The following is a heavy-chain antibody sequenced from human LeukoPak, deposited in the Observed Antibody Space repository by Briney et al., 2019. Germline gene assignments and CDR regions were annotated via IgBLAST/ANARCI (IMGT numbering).Heavy chain of an antibody. CDR2: ISAYNGNT. D-gene: IGHD3-10*01. V-gene: IGHV1-18*01. J-gene: IGHJ4*02. CDR1: GYTFISYG. CDR3: ARERITMFRGYFDY. Sequence: GASVKVSCKASGYTFISYGISWVRQAPGQGLEWMGWISAYNGNTNYAQKVQGRVTMTTDTSTSTAYMELRCLRSDDTAVYYCARERITMFRGYFDYWGQGTLVTVSS.